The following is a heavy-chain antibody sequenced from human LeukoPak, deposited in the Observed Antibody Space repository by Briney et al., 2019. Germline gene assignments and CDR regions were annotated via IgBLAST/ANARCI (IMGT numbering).Heavy chain of an antibody. Sequence: GGSLRLSCAASGFTFSSYSMNWVRQAPGKGLEWVSSISSSSSYIYYADSVKGRFTISRDNAKNSLYLQMNSLRAEDTAVYYCARGEYSSSWDPSSDYWGQGTLVTVSS. CDR2: ISSSSSYI. CDR1: GFTFSSYS. CDR3: ARGEYSSSWDPSSDY. V-gene: IGHV3-21*01. D-gene: IGHD6-13*01. J-gene: IGHJ4*02.